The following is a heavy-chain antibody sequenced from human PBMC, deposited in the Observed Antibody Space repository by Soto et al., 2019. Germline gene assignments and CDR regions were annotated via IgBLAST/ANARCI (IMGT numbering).Heavy chain of an antibody. V-gene: IGHV4-31*03. D-gene: IGHD6-13*01. CDR3: ARNSRVENWFDP. CDR2: IYYSGST. Sequence: SETLSLTCTVSGGSISSGGYYWSWIRQHPGKGLEWIGYIYYSGSTYYNPSLKSRVTISVDTSKNQFSLKLSSVTAADTAVYYCARNSRVENWFDPWGQGTLVTVSS. J-gene: IGHJ5*02. CDR1: GGSISSGGYY.